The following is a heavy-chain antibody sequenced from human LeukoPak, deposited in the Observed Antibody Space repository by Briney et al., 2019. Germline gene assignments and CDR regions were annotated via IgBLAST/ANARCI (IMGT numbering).Heavy chain of an antibody. CDR2: IYPGDSDT. V-gene: IGHV5-51*01. D-gene: IGHD3-10*01. J-gene: IGHJ4*02. Sequence: GEFLKISCKGSGYSFTSYWIGWVRRMPGKGLVWMGIIYPGDSDTRYSPSFQGQVTISADKSISTAYLQWSSLKASDTAMYYCARHYYGSGSYLGYWGQGTLVTVSS. CDR1: GYSFTSYW. CDR3: ARHYYGSGSYLGY.